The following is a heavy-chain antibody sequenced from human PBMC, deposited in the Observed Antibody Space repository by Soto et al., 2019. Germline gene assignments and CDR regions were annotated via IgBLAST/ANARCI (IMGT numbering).Heavy chain of an antibody. V-gene: IGHV4-34*01. Sequence: NPSETLSLTCVIYGGSLSGIYWTWVRQPPGKGLEWIGEVSHSGSTNYSPSLESRVTISLDMSNNQFSLTLNSVTAADTAVYYCARGPGYSYGYSVYYYYYGMDVWGQGTTVTVSS. J-gene: IGHJ6*02. CDR1: GGSLSGIY. CDR3: ARGPGYSYGYSVYYYYYGMDV. CDR2: VSHSGST. D-gene: IGHD5-18*01.